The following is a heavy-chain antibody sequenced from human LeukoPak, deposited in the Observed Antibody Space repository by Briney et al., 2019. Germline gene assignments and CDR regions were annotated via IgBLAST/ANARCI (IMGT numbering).Heavy chain of an antibody. CDR3: ARSYGTLTEVDY. Sequence: ASVKVSCKTSGYTFTGYYMHWVRQAPGQGLEWMGWINPNSGGTNYAQKFQGRVTTTRDTSISTVYMELSRLRSDDTAVYYCARSYGTLTEVDYWGQGTLVTVSS. CDR1: GYTFTGYY. J-gene: IGHJ4*02. V-gene: IGHV1-2*02. D-gene: IGHD3-9*01. CDR2: INPNSGGT.